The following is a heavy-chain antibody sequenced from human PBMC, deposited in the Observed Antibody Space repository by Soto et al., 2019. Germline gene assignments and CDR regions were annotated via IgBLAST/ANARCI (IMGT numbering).Heavy chain of an antibody. CDR1: GYSFTSYW. J-gene: IGHJ4*02. CDR2: IYPGDSDT. CDR3: ATLPPRVVVSVLPIPT. D-gene: IGHD2-21*01. V-gene: IGHV5-51*01. Sequence: GESLKISCKGSGYSFTSYWIGWVRQMPGKGLEWMGIIYPGDSDTRYSPSFQGQVTISADKSISTAYLQWSSLTAADAAMYYCATLPPRVVVSVLPIPTWGQGTQVTVSS.